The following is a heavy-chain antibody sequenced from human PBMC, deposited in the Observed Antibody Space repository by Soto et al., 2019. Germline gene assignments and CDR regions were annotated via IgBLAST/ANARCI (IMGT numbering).Heavy chain of an antibody. CDR3: ARDRSGYYDTSGPFDY. Sequence: SETLSLTCAVYGGSFSGYYWSWIRQPPGKGLEWIGEINHSGSTNYNPSLKSRVTISVDTSKNQFSLKLSSVTAADTAVYYCARDRSGYYDTSGPFDYWGQGTLVTVSS. J-gene: IGHJ4*02. CDR1: GGSFSGYY. CDR2: INHSGST. V-gene: IGHV4-34*01. D-gene: IGHD3-22*01.